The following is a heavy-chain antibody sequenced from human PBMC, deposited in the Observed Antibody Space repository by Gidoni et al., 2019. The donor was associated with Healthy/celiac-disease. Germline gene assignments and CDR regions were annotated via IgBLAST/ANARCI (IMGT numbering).Heavy chain of an antibody. CDR3: AKDSSSWYASFDY. V-gene: IGHV3-30*18. J-gene: IGHJ4*02. D-gene: IGHD6-13*01. CDR2: ISYDGSNK. Sequence: LEWVAVISYDGSNKYYADSVKGRFTISRDNSKNTLYLQMNSLRAEDTAVYYCAKDSSSWYASFDYWGQGTLVTVSS.